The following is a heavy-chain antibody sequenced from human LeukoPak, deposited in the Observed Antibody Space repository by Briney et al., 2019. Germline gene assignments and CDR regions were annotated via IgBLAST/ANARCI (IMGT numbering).Heavy chain of an antibody. CDR3: ARGAAAGYGYDY. CDR2: IYHSGST. CDR1: GGSISSSSYY. J-gene: IGHJ4*02. Sequence: SETLSLTCTVSGGSISSSSYYWGWIRQPPGKGLEWIGSIYHSGSTYYNPSLKSRVTISVDTSKNQFSLKQSSVTAADTAVYYCARGAAAGYGYDYWGQGTLVTVSS. V-gene: IGHV4-39*07. D-gene: IGHD6-13*01.